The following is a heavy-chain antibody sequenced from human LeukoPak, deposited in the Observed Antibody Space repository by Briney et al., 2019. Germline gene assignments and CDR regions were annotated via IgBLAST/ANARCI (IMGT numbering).Heavy chain of an antibody. CDR1: GFTFSSYS. V-gene: IGHV3-48*01. J-gene: IGHJ4*02. CDR2: ISSSISTI. D-gene: IGHD6-19*01. CDR3: ARDWWSRGWHSAGAGYFDY. Sequence: PGGSLRLSCAASGFTFSSYSMNWVRQAPGKGLEWVSYISSSISTIYYVDSVKGRFTISRDNAKKSMYLQMHSLRAENTAVYYCARDWWSRGWHSAGAGYFDYWGQGTLVTVSS.